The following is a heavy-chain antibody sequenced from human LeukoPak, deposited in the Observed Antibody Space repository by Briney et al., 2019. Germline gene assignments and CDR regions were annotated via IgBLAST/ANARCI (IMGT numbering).Heavy chain of an antibody. CDR1: GYTFTSYG. J-gene: IGHJ4*02. Sequence: ASVKVSCKASGYTFTSYGISWVRQAPGQGLEWMGWISAYSGNTNYAQKLQGGVTMTTDTSTSTAYMELRSLSSDDTAVYYCATHSANIYGDYWGQGTLVTVSS. V-gene: IGHV1-18*01. CDR3: ATHSANIYGDY. D-gene: IGHD2/OR15-2a*01. CDR2: ISAYSGNT.